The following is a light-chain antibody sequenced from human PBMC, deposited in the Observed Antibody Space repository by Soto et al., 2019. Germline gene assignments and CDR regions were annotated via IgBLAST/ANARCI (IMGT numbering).Light chain of an antibody. Sequence: DIVMTQSPDSLAVSLGERATINCKSSQSVLYSSNNKNYLAWYQQKPGQPPKLLIYWASIRESGVPDRFSGSGSGTDFTLTISSLRAEDVAVYYCQQYYATPPTFGQGTKVEIK. V-gene: IGKV4-1*01. CDR1: QSVLYSSNNKNY. J-gene: IGKJ1*01. CDR3: QQYYATPPT. CDR2: WAS.